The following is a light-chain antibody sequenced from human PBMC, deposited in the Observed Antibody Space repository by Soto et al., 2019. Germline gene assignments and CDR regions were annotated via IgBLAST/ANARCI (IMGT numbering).Light chain of an antibody. CDR2: AAS. J-gene: IGKJ5*01. Sequence: DIQMTQSPSTLSASVGDRVTITCRASRSISDWLAWYQQKPGKAPELLIFAASSLQSGVPSRFSGSGSGTDFTLTVSSLQPEDFATYYCQQSYTSRITFGLGTRLEIK. CDR3: QQSYTSRIT. CDR1: RSISDW. V-gene: IGKV1-39*01.